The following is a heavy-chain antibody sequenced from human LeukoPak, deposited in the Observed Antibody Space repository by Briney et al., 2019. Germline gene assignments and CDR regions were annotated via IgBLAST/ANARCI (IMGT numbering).Heavy chain of an antibody. CDR2: ISSSSSYI. CDR1: GFTFSSYS. D-gene: IGHD1-26*01. Sequence: PGGSLRLSCAASGFTFSSYSMNWVRQAPGKGLEWVSSISSSSSYIYYADSVKGRFTISRDNAKNSLYLQMNSLRAEDTAVYYCARGTGATGEFDYWGQGTLVTVSS. V-gene: IGHV3-21*01. J-gene: IGHJ4*02. CDR3: ARGTGATGEFDY.